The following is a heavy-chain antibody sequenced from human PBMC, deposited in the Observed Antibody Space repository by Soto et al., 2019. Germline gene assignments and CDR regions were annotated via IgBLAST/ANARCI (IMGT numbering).Heavy chain of an antibody. D-gene: IGHD5-12*01. Sequence: SEILSLTCTVSGGSISSGGYYWSWIRQHPGKGLEWIGYIYYSGSTYYNPSLKSRVTISVDTSKNQFSLKLSSVTAADTAVYYCAREVPHSGSDYFDYWGQGTLVTVSS. V-gene: IGHV4-31*03. CDR3: AREVPHSGSDYFDY. CDR2: IYYSGST. CDR1: GGSISSGGYY. J-gene: IGHJ4*02.